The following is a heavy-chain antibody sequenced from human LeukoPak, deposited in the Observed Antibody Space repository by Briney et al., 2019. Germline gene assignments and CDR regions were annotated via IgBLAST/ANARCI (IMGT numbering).Heavy chain of an antibody. CDR3: DV. CDR2: ISSSSSTI. Sequence: GGSLRLSCAASGFTFNSFGMSWVRQAPGKGLEWLSYISSSSSTIYYADSVRGRFTISRDNAESSVYFCTRDIDDVLTGDDAFDVWGQGTVVTVSS. D-gene: IGHD3-9*01. J-gene: IGHJ3*01. V-gene: IGHV3-48*04. CDR1: GFTFNSFG.